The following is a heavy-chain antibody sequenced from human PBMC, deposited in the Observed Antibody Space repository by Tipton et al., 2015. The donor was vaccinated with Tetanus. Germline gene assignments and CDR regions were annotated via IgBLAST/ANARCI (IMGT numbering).Heavy chain of an antibody. Sequence: LVKPTQTLTLTCTFSGFSLSTSGVGVGWIRQPPGKALEWLALIYWNDDKRYSPSLKSRLTITKDTSKHQVVLTMTNMDPVDTATYYCAHRHPAGVLPNWFDPWGQGTLVTVSS. V-gene: IGHV2-5*01. D-gene: IGHD1-14*01. CDR2: IYWNDDK. CDR3: AHRHPAGVLPNWFDP. CDR1: GFSLSTSGVG. J-gene: IGHJ5*02.